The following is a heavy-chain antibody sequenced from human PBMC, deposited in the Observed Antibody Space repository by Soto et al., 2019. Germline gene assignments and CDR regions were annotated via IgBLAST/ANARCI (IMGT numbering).Heavy chain of an antibody. CDR1: GGSIRNYY. D-gene: IGHD5-18*01. CDR2: VYSSGST. Sequence: SETLSLTCTVSGGSIRNYYWSWIRQPPGKGLEWIGYVYSSGSTHYNPSLQSRVTISADTSKNQVSLKVNSVTAADTAVYYCARDHPPSYGVSYFDYWGQGTPVTVSS. V-gene: IGHV4-59*01. CDR3: ARDHPPSYGVSYFDY. J-gene: IGHJ4*02.